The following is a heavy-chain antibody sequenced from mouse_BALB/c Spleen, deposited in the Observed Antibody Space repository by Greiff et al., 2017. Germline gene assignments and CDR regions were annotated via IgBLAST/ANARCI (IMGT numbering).Heavy chain of an antibody. CDR3: TREGSSYGYFDV. Sequence: VQLQQSGAELVKPGASVKLSCKASGYTFTSYYMYWVKQRPGQGLEWIGEINPSNGGTNFNEKFKSKATLTVDKSSSTAYMQLSSLTSEDSAVYYCTREGSSYGYFDVWGAGTTVTVSS. D-gene: IGHD1-1*01. J-gene: IGHJ1*01. V-gene: IGHV1S81*02. CDR2: INPSNGGT. CDR1: GYTFTSYY.